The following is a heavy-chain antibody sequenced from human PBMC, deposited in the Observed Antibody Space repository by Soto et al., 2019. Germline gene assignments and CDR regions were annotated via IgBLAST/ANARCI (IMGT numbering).Heavy chain of an antibody. D-gene: IGHD6-19*01. Sequence: GGSLRLSCAASGFSFSKYGMHWVRQAPGKGLDWVAVIWYDGSDKDYAESVRGRFTISRDNSKNTLHLQMNSLRVDDTAVYYCARAKSTIAVAGTDYCGEGTMVAVYS. CDR3: ARAKSTIAVAGTDY. CDR1: GFSFSKYG. J-gene: IGHJ4*02. CDR2: IWYDGSDK. V-gene: IGHV3-33*01.